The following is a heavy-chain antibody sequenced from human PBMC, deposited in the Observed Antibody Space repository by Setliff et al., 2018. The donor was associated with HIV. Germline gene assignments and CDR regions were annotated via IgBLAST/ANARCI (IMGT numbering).Heavy chain of an antibody. CDR3: AKGAGFYGDYTFDY. D-gene: IGHD4-17*01. Sequence: SETLSLTCTVSGASITSHYWSWIRQSPGRELEWIGYTYSTGSTNYNPSLQSRVSISMDASKSKFSLKVTSVTSADTAVYYCAKGAGFYGDYTFDYWGQGNLVTVSS. CDR1: GASITSHY. CDR2: TYSTGST. J-gene: IGHJ4*02. V-gene: IGHV4-59*11.